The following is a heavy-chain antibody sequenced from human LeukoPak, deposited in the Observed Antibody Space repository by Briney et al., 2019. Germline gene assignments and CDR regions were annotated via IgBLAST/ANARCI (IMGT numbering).Heavy chain of an antibody. J-gene: IGHJ4*02. Sequence: GASVKVSCKASGYTFTGYYIHWVRQAPGQGLEWMGWINPHSGGTNYAQKFQGRVTMTRDTSISTAYMELSRLRSDDTAVYYCARDLRGYSNSYWGQGTLVTVSS. CDR2: INPHSGGT. CDR3: ARDLRGYSNSY. V-gene: IGHV1-2*02. CDR1: GYTFTGYY. D-gene: IGHD5-18*01.